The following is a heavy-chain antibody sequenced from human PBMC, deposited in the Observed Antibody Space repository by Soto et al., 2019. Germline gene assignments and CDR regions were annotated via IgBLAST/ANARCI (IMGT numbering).Heavy chain of an antibody. CDR3: ARVTMVRGVHNWFDP. D-gene: IGHD3-10*01. CDR2: IIPILGAA. V-gene: IGHV1-69*01. CDR1: GGTFSTYA. Sequence: QVQLVQSGAEVKKPGSSVKVSCKASGGTFSTYAINWVRQAPGQGLEWMGGIIPILGAANYAQKFQGRVTITADESTSTAYMELGSLRSEDTAVYYCARVTMVRGVHNWFDPWGQGTLVTVSS. J-gene: IGHJ5*02.